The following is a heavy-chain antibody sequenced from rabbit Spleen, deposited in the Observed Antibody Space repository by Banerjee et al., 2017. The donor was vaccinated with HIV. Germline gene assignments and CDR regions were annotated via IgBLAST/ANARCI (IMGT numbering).Heavy chain of an antibody. CDR2: INTVTGKS. Sequence: QQQLEESGGGLVKPGASLTLTCKASGVSFNDKDVMCWVRQAPGKGLEWIACINTVTGKSVYASWAKGRFTISKTSSTTVTLQVTSLTAADTATYFCARDVVGRAGVAYGYGTGFGLWGQGTLVTVS. CDR1: GVSFNDKDV. J-gene: IGHJ3*01. D-gene: IGHD6-1*01. CDR3: ARDVVGRAGVAYGYGTGFGL. V-gene: IGHV1S45*01.